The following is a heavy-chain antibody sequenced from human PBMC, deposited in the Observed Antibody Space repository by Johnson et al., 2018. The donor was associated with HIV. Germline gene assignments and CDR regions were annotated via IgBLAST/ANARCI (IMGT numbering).Heavy chain of an antibody. CDR1: GFTFSSYG. V-gene: IGHV3-30*19. CDR3: ATKRVAAADPDDAFDI. Sequence: QVQVVESGGGVVQPGRSLRLSCAASGFTFSSYGMHWVRQAPGKGLSWVAGIAYDGSNKYYADSVKGRCTLSRDNSKNSVFLLLNSLRTEDTAVYYCATKRVAAADPDDAFDIWGQGTMVTVSS. D-gene: IGHD6-13*01. CDR2: IAYDGSNK. J-gene: IGHJ3*02.